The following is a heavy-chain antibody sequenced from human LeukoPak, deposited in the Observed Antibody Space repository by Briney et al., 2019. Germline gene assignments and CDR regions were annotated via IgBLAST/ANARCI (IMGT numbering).Heavy chain of an antibody. D-gene: IGHD6-19*01. CDR1: GFTVSSNY. V-gene: IGHV3-23*01. J-gene: IGHJ2*01. CDR3: AKLDGSGWPHWYFDL. Sequence: PGGSLRLSCAASGFTVSSNYMSWVRQAPGKGLEWVSAISGSGGSTYYADSVKGRFTISRDNSKNTLYLQMNSLRAEDTAVYYCAKLDGSGWPHWYFDLWGRGTLVTVSS. CDR2: ISGSGGST.